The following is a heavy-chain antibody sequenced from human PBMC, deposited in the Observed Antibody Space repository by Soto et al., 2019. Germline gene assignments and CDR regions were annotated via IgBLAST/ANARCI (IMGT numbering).Heavy chain of an antibody. V-gene: IGHV3-23*01. J-gene: IGHJ4*02. D-gene: IGHD7-27*01. CDR2: ISGSGDST. Sequence: EVQLLESGGDLVQPGGSLRLSCAASGFTFSNYAMTWVRQAPGKGLEWVSTISGSGDSTYYADSVKGRFTISRDNSKKTLYLQMNGLRADDTAVYYCATGRQMGYWGQGTQVIVSS. CDR1: GFTFSNYA. CDR3: ATGRQMGY.